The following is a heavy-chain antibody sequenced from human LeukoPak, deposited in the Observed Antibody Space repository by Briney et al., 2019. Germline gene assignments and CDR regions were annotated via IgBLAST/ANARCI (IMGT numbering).Heavy chain of an antibody. CDR2: ISSSSNTI. J-gene: IGHJ3*02. V-gene: IGHV3-48*01. Sequence: GGSLRLSRAASEFTFSGYSMNWVRQAPGKGLEWVSYISSSSNTIVYADSVKGRFTISRDNGKNSLYLQTDSLRAEDTAIYYCARGRATYSFDIWGQGTMVTVSS. D-gene: IGHD5-12*01. CDR3: ARGRATYSFDI. CDR1: EFTFSGYS.